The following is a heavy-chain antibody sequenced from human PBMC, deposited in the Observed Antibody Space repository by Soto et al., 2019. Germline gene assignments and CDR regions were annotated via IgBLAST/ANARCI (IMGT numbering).Heavy chain of an antibody. CDR3: ARARATVSSGWYDFDY. V-gene: IGHV4-34*01. J-gene: IGHJ4*02. Sequence: SETLSLTCAVYGGSFSGYYWSWIRQPPGKGLEWIGEINHSGSTNYNPSLKSRVTISVDTSKNQFSLKLSSVTAADTAVYYCARARATVSSGWYDFDYWGQGTLVTVSS. CDR1: GGSFSGYY. D-gene: IGHD6-19*01. CDR2: INHSGST.